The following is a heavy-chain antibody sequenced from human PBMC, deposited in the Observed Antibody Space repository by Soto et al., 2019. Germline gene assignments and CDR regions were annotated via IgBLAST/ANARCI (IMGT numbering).Heavy chain of an antibody. D-gene: IGHD2-2*01. J-gene: IGHJ5*02. CDR2: IKSKTDGGTT. CDR3: TTDFYCSSTSCYPLPS. CDR1: GFTFSNAW. V-gene: IGHV3-15*01. Sequence: PGGSLRLSCAASGFTFSNAWMSWVRQAPGKGLEWVGRIKSKTDGGTTDYAAPVKGRFTISRDDSKSTLYLQMNSLKTEDTAVYYCTTDFYCSSTSCYPLPSWGQGTLVTVSS.